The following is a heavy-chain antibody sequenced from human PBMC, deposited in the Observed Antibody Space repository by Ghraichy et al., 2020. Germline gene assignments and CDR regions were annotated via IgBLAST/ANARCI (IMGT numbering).Heavy chain of an antibody. V-gene: IGHV3-66*01. D-gene: IGHD3-9*01. CDR3: ARGILDSSFSAYV. Sequence: GGSLRLSCAASGFTVSSNYMSWVRQAPGKGLEWVSVIYSGGSTYYADYVKGRFTISRDNSKNTLYLQMNSLRAEDTAVYYCARGILDSSFSAYVWGQGTTVTVSS. J-gene: IGHJ6*02. CDR2: IYSGGST. CDR1: GFTVSSNY.